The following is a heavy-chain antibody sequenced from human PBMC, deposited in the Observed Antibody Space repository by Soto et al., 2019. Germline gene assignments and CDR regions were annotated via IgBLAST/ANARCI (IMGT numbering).Heavy chain of an antibody. CDR2: IYYSGTT. CDR3: ARVSSSWGLVNYFDY. V-gene: IGHV4-59*01. J-gene: IGHJ4*02. Sequence: XXTLSLACTVSGGSISNFYWRWIPQPPGKGLEWIGYIYYSGTTSYNPSLNSRVTISVDTSKNQFSLKLSSVTAEDTAVYYCARVSSSWGLVNYFDYWGQGTLVTVSS. D-gene: IGHD6-13*01. CDR1: GGSISNFY.